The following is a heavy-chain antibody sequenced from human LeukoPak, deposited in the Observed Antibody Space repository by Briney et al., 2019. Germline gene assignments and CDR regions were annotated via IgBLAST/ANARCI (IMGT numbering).Heavy chain of an antibody. D-gene: IGHD5-12*01. CDR1: GGTFSSYA. CDR2: IIPIFGTA. V-gene: IGHV1-69*13. J-gene: IGHJ4*02. CDR3: ARDSGYDYSGGLWYFDY. Sequence: SVKISCKASGGTFSSYAISWVRQAPGQGLEWMGGIIPIFGTANYAQKFQGRVTITADESTSTAYMELSSLRSEDTAVYYCARDSGYDYSGGLWYFDYWGQGTLVTVSS.